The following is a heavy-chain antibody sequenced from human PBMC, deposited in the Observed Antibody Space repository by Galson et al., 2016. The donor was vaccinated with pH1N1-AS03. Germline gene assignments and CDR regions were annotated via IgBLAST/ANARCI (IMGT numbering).Heavy chain of an antibody. CDR2: VNPDTSNT. CDR3: AREGWSGTIRV. V-gene: IGHV1-2*02. D-gene: IGHD3-10*01. CDR1: GYTFTAYN. Sequence: SVKVSCKASGYTFTAYNMHWVQQAPGQGLEWMGFVNPDTSNTKYAEKFQGRVTITADTSSNTADMELSSLRSDDTAIYYCAREGWSGTIRVWGQGTTVTVSS. J-gene: IGHJ6*02.